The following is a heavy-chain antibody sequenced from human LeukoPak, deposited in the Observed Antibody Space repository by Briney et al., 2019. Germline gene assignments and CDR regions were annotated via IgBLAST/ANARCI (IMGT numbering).Heavy chain of an antibody. D-gene: IGHD2-2*01. CDR2: VIPIFGTA. Sequence: SVKVSCKASGGTFSSYAISWVRQAPGQGLEWMGGVIPIFGTANYAQKFQGRVTITADESTSTAYMELSSLRSEDTAVYYCARKYCSSTSCYERTGWFDPWGQGTLVTVSS. CDR3: ARKYCSSTSCYERTGWFDP. J-gene: IGHJ5*02. V-gene: IGHV1-69*01. CDR1: GGTFSSYA.